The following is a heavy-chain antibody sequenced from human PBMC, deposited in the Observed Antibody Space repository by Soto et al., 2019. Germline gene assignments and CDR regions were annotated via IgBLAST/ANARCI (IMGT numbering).Heavy chain of an antibody. CDR1: GYTFTSYY. J-gene: IGHJ4*02. V-gene: IGHV1-46*01. CDR2: INPSGGST. Sequence: GASVKVSCKASGYTFTSYYMHWVRQAPGQGLEWMGIINPSGGSTSYAQKFQGRVTMTRDTSTSTVYMELSSLRSEDTAVYYCARDQAIVGATRLGWLIDYWGQGTLVTVSS. D-gene: IGHD1-26*01. CDR3: ARDQAIVGATRLGWLIDY.